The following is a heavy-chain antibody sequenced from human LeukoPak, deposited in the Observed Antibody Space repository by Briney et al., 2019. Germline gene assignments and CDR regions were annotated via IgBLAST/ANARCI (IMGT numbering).Heavy chain of an antibody. CDR3: ARNGGNSDFDY. J-gene: IGHJ4*02. V-gene: IGHV4-39*07. CDR2: IYYSGST. Sequence: SETLSLTCTVSGGSIISSNYYWGGIRQPPGKGLEWIGSIYYSGSTYYNPSLESRVTMLLDKSKNQFSLKLSSVTAADTAVYYCARNGGNSDFDYWGQGTLVTVSS. CDR1: GGSIISSNYY. D-gene: IGHD4-23*01.